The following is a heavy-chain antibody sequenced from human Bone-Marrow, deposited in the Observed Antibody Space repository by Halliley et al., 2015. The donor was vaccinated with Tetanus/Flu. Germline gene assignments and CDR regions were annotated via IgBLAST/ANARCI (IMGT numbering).Heavy chain of an antibody. CDR2: IDNTGAT. CDR3: ARIGAFAIFGVGD. V-gene: IGHV4-59*01. D-gene: IGHD3-3*02. J-gene: IGHJ1*01. Sequence: WVGHIDNTGATNYNPSPSSRILISEDSSRNQFSLKLTSLTTADTAVYYWARIGAFAIFGVGDWGQGTLVSVSS.